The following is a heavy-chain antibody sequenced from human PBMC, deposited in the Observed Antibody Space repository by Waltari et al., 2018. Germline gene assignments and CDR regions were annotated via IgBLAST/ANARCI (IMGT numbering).Heavy chain of an antibody. CDR3: ARLTGYSQESFFDH. CDR1: GGPINRYY. Sequence: QVQLQESGPGLVKPSETLSPTCAVPGGPINRYYWRWIRQPPGTGLEWIGHIHYSGSTTYRSSLRSRLSISLDTSKNQFSLKLRSVSAADTAIYYCARLTGYSQESFFDHWGQGALITVSS. D-gene: IGHD3-9*01. CDR2: IHYSGST. V-gene: IGHV4-59*01. J-gene: IGHJ4*02.